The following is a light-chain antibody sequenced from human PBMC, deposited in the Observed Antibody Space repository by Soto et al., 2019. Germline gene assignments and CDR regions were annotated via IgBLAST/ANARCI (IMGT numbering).Light chain of an antibody. Sequence: QSVLTQPASVSGSPGQAITISWTGTSSDVGGYNYVSWYQQHPGKGPKLMIYEVSNRPSGVSNRFSGSKSGNTATLTISGLQAEDEADYYCSSYTSTTTRVFGTGTKVTVL. CDR3: SSYTSTTTRV. CDR1: SSDVGGYNY. J-gene: IGLJ1*01. CDR2: EVS. V-gene: IGLV2-14*03.